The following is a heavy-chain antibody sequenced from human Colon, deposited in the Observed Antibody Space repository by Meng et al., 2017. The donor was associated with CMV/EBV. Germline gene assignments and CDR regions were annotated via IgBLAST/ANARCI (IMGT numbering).Heavy chain of an antibody. J-gene: IGHJ4*02. V-gene: IGHV3-11*01. CDR1: GFTFNNHY. Sequence: GSGFTFNNHYTNWIRQAPGKGLEWVAKITNSGNAKYYADSVKGRFSISRDNSESTLYLQMNSLRVEDTAMYYCTKDTTPDSRYNFDRWGQGTLVTVSS. CDR3: TKDTTPDSRYNFDR. D-gene: IGHD2-2*02. CDR2: ITNSGNAK.